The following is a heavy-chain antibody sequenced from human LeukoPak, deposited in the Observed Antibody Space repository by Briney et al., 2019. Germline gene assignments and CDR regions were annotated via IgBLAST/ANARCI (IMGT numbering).Heavy chain of an antibody. CDR1: GGPISSRSYY. V-gene: IGHV4-39*07. D-gene: IGHD2-2*01. CDR2: IYYSGST. J-gene: IGHJ6*03. CDR3: ARVYCSSNSGYQAYYYMDV. Sequence: SETLSLTCSVPGGPISSRSYYSGWIRQPPGKGLEGIGKIYYSGSTYYNTSLKSRVTISVDTSKNQFSMKLSSVTAADTAVYYCARVYCSSNSGYQAYYYMDVWGKGTTVTVSS.